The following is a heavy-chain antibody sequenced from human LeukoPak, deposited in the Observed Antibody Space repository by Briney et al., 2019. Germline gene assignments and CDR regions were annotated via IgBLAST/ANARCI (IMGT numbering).Heavy chain of an antibody. D-gene: IGHD3/OR15-3a*01. Sequence: GGSLRLSCAASGFTVSRNYMSWARLAPGKGLERVSIMTTGGSTHYADSVKGRFSLSRDNSRNTLYLQLNSLRVEDTAVYYCATRGLSGYYYGMDVWGQGTTVIVSS. J-gene: IGHJ6*02. V-gene: IGHV3-66*01. CDR1: GFTVSRNY. CDR2: MTTGGST. CDR3: ATRGLSGYYYGMDV.